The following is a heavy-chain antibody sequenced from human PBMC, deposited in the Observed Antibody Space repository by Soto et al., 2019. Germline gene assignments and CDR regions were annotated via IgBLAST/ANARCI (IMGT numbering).Heavy chain of an antibody. J-gene: IGHJ4*02. D-gene: IGHD1-26*01. CDR2: ISYDGSNK. CDR3: ASLIVDYYFDY. V-gene: IGHV3-30-3*01. CDR1: GFTFSSYA. Sequence: QVQLVESGGGVVQPGRSLRLSCAASGFTFSSYAMHWVRQAPGKGLEWVAVISYDGSNKYYADSVKGRFTISRDNSKNTLYLQMNSLRAEDTAVYYCASLIVDYYFDYCGQGTLVTVSS.